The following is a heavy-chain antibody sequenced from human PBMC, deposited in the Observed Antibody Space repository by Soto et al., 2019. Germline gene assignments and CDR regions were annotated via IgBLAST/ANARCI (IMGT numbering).Heavy chain of an antibody. V-gene: IGHV1-46*01. D-gene: IGHD2-15*01. J-gene: IGHJ5*02. Sequence: QVQLVQSGAEVKKPGASVKVSCKASGYTFTSYYMHWVRQAPGQGLECMGIINPSGGSTSYAQKFQGRVTMTRDTSTSTVYMELSSLRSEYTAVYYCARDWRYCSGGSCYSGRGWFDPWGQGTLVTVSS. CDR1: GYTFTSYY. CDR2: INPSGGST. CDR3: ARDWRYCSGGSCYSGRGWFDP.